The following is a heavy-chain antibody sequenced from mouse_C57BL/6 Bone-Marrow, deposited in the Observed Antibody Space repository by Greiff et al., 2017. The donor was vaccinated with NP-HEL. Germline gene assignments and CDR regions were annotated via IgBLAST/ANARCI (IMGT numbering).Heavy chain of an antibody. V-gene: IGHV14-2*01. CDR1: GFNFTDYY. J-gene: IGHJ3*01. CDR2: IDPEDGGT. Sequence: VQLQQSGAELVKPGASVKLSCTASGFNFTDYYMHWVKQRTEQGLEWIGRIDPEDGGTKYAPKFQGKATLTVDTSSSTAYLQLSSLTSEDAAVYYCASRTGGRNAWFGDWGKGTLVTVSA. CDR3: ASRTGGRNAWFGD. D-gene: IGHD4-1*01.